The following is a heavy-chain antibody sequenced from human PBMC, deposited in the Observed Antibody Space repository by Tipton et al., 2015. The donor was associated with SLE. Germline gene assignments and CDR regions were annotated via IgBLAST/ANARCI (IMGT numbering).Heavy chain of an antibody. V-gene: IGHV1-2*02. CDR2: INPNSGGT. D-gene: IGHD6-13*01. J-gene: IGHJ4*02. Sequence: QLVQSGAEVKKPGASVKVSCKASGYTFTGYYMHWVRQAPGQGLEWMGWINPNSGGTNYAQKFQGRVTMTRDTSISTAYMELSSLRSEDTAVYYCASRSGVAAAGYGYWGQGTLVTVSS. CDR3: ASRSGVAAAGYGY. CDR1: GYTFTGYY.